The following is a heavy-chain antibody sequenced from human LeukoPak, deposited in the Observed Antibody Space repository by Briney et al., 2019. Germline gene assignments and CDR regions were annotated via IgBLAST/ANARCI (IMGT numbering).Heavy chain of an antibody. J-gene: IGHJ4*02. CDR1: GGSVSSGTYY. Sequence: SETLSLTCTVSGGSVSSGTYYWSWIRQPPGKGLEWIGYIYYSGSTNYNPSLKSRVTISADTSKNQFSLKLRSVTAADTAVYYCARGPGYGDFDYWGQGTLVTVSS. CDR3: ARGPGYGDFDY. D-gene: IGHD4-17*01. V-gene: IGHV4-61*01. CDR2: IYYSGST.